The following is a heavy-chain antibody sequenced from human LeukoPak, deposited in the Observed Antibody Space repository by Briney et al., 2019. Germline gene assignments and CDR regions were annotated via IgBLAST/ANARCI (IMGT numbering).Heavy chain of an antibody. CDR3: ARLPSNNHYYHRGNSLAFDI. D-gene: IGHD4-23*01. CDR2: MNPNSGNT. Sequence: ASVKVSYKASGYTFTSYDINWVRQATGQGLEWMGWMNPNSGNTGYAQKFQGRVTITRNTSISTAYMELSSLRSEDTAVYYCARLPSNNHYYHRGNSLAFDIWGQGTMVTVSS. J-gene: IGHJ3*02. V-gene: IGHV1-8*03. CDR1: GYTFTSYD.